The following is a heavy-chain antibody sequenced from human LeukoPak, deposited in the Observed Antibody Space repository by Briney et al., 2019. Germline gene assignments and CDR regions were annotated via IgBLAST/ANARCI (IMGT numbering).Heavy chain of an antibody. V-gene: IGHV3-30*02. Sequence: SGGSLRLSCAASGFTFSNYGIHWVRQAPGKGLEWVAFIRYDGNNKYYADSVKGRFTISRDNSKNTLYLQMNSLRAEDTAVYYCARGMVNPVNYYYYMDVWGKGTTVTVSS. CDR2: IRYDGNNK. CDR3: ARGMVNPVNYYYYMDV. CDR1: GFTFSNYG. J-gene: IGHJ6*03. D-gene: IGHD4-11*01.